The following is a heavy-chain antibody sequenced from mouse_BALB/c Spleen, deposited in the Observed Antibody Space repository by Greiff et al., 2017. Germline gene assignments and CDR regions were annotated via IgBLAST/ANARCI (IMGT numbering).Heavy chain of an antibody. CDR2: IWAGGST. Sequence: QVHVKQSGPGLVAPSQSLSITCTVSGFSLTSYGVHWVRQPPGKGLEWLGVIWAGGSTNYNSALMSRLSISKDNSKSQVFLKMNSLQTDDTAMYYCAREYDYDGLYYAMDYWGQGTSVTVSS. J-gene: IGHJ4*01. V-gene: IGHV2-9*02. CDR3: AREYDYDGLYYAMDY. CDR1: GFSLTSYG. D-gene: IGHD2-4*01.